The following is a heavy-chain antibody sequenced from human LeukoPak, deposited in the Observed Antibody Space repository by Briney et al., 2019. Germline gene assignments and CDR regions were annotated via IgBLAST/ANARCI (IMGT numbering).Heavy chain of an antibody. CDR1: GFTFSSYE. CDR3: ASPDSSFDY. Sequence: GGSLRLSCAASGFTFSSYEMNWVRQAPGKGLEWVSCISSSGSTLYYADSVKGRFTISRVNAKNSLYPQMNSLRAEDTAVYYCASPDSSFDYWGQGTLVTVSS. V-gene: IGHV3-48*03. CDR2: ISSSGSTL. D-gene: IGHD3-22*01. J-gene: IGHJ4*02.